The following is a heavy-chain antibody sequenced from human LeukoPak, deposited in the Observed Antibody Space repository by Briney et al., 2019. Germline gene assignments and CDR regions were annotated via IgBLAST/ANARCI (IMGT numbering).Heavy chain of an antibody. CDR1: GGTFSSDA. CDR2: IIPIFGTA. Sequence: SVKVSCKASGGTFSSDAISWVRQAPGQGLEWMGGIIPIFGTANYAQKFQGRVTITADESTSTAYMELSSLRSEDTAVYYCARDANRYCSSTSCYNEGLFDYWGQGTLVTVSS. V-gene: IGHV1-69*13. CDR3: ARDANRYCSSTSCYNEGLFDY. J-gene: IGHJ4*02. D-gene: IGHD2-2*02.